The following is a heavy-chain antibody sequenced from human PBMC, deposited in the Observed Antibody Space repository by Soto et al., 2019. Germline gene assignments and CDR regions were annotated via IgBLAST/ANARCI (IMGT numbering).Heavy chain of an antibody. CDR2: ISAYNGNT. J-gene: IGHJ6*02. CDR1: GYTFTSYG. CDR3: ARDPGWTQNYYDYGMDV. Sequence: QVQLVQSGAEVKKPGASVKVSCKASGYTFTSYGISWVRQAPGQGLEWMGWISAYNGNTNYAQKLQGRVTMTTDTSTSTADMDLRSLGADDTAVYYCARDPGWTQNYYDYGMDVWGQGTTVTVSS. V-gene: IGHV1-18*01. D-gene: IGHD3-3*01.